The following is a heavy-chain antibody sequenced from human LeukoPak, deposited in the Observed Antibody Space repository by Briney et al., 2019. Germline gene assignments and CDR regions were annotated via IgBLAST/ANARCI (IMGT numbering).Heavy chain of an antibody. D-gene: IGHD6-19*01. Sequence: ASVKVSCKASGYTFTSYAMHWVRQAPGQRLEWMGWIIAGNGNTKYSQKFQGRVTITRDTSASTAYMELSSLRSEDTAVYYCARGFTKYSSGWYAYFDYWGQGTLVTVSS. J-gene: IGHJ4*02. CDR3: ARGFTKYSSGWYAYFDY. CDR1: GYTFTSYA. V-gene: IGHV1-3*01. CDR2: IIAGNGNT.